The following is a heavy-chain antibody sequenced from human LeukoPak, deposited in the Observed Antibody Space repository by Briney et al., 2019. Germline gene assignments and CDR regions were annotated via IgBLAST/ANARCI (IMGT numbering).Heavy chain of an antibody. D-gene: IGHD3-3*01. V-gene: IGHV1-69*13. CDR2: IIPIFGTA. CDR3: ARDSMSGAHYDFWSGYYLGMDV. J-gene: IGHJ6*02. Sequence: ASVKVSCKASGGTFGSYAISWVRQAPGQGLEWMGGIIPIFGTANYAQKFQGRVTITADESTSTAYMELSSLRSEDTAVYYCARDSMSGAHYDFWSGYYLGMDVWGQGTTVTVSS. CDR1: GGTFGSYA.